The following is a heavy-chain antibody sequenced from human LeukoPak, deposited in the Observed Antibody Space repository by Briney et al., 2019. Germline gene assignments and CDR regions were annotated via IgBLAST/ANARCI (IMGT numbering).Heavy chain of an antibody. V-gene: IGHV3-23*01. CDR2: IGGDGTST. CDR3: AKERKGGYFDY. D-gene: IGHD3-16*01. J-gene: IGHJ4*02. CDR1: GFTFNIYA. Sequence: GGSLRLSCAASGFTFNIYAMTWVRQAPGKGLDWVSAIGGDGTSTDYADSVKGRFTISRDNSKNTLYLQMNSLRAEDTAVYYCAKERKGGYFDYWGQGTLVTVSS.